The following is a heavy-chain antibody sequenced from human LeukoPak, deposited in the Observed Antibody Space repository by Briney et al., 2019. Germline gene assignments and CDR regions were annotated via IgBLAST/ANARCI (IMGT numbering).Heavy chain of an antibody. D-gene: IGHD6-19*01. CDR3: VKSVRPYTSGLDS. V-gene: IGHV3-30*02. J-gene: IGHJ5*01. CDR1: GFTFRTYG. Sequence: GGSLRLSCAASGFTFRTYGMHWLRQAPGKGLEWIAFVRYDGTNKYYADSVKGRYTISRDNSKSMLSLQMNSLRPDDTAVYYCVKSVRPYTSGLDSWGQGTLVTVSS. CDR2: VRYDGTNK.